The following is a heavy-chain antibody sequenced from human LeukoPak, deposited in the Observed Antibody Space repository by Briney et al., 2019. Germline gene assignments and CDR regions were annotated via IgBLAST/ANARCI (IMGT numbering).Heavy chain of an antibody. Sequence: ASVKVSCKVSGYTLTELSMHWVRQAPGKGLEWMGGFDPEDGETFYAQTFQGRVTMTEDTSTDTAYMELSTLRSEDTAVYYCATRTLQFPSAFDYWGQGTLVTVSS. CDR2: FDPEDGET. CDR1: GYTLTELS. J-gene: IGHJ4*02. CDR3: ATRTLQFPSAFDY. V-gene: IGHV1-24*01. D-gene: IGHD4-11*01.